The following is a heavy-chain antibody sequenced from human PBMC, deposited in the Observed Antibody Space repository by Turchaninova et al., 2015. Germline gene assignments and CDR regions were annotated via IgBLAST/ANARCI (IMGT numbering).Heavy chain of an antibody. Sequence: QLQLQESGPGLVKPSETLSLTCTVSGGPISSSSYYWGWLPRPPGKGLEWIGSIYYSGNTYYNPSLKSRVTISVDTSKTQFSLKLNSVTAADTAVYYCARHSKYSSGWSGRVGYWGQGTLVTVSS. CDR3: ARHSKYSSGWSGRVGY. D-gene: IGHD6-19*01. V-gene: IGHV4-39*01. J-gene: IGHJ4*02. CDR2: IYYSGNT. CDR1: GGPISSSSYY.